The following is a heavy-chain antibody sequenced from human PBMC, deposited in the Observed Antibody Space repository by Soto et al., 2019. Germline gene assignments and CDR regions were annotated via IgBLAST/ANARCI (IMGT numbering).Heavy chain of an antibody. D-gene: IGHD3-10*01. CDR3: ARSGSYGSGSYYTGN. J-gene: IGHJ4*02. CDR2: INAGNGNT. V-gene: IGHV1-3*01. Sequence: QVQLVQSGAEVKKPGASVKVSCKASGYTFTNYAIHWVRQAPGQRLEWMGWINAGNGNTKYSQKLQGRVTITRDTSASTAYMELSSLRSEDTAVYYCARSGSYGSGSYYTGNWGQGTLVTVSS. CDR1: GYTFTNYA.